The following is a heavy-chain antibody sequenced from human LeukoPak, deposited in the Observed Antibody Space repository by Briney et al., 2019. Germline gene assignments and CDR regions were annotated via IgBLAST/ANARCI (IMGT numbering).Heavy chain of an antibody. V-gene: IGHV3-53*01. J-gene: IGHJ6*02. Sequence: GGSLRLSCAASGFTVSSNYMSWVRQAPGKGLEWVSVIYSGGSTNYADSVKGRFTISRDNSKNTLYLQMNSLRAEDTAVYYCAKHHGYSYGPSYGMDVWGQGTTVTVSS. CDR3: AKHHGYSYGPSYGMDV. CDR2: IYSGGST. D-gene: IGHD5-18*01. CDR1: GFTVSSNY.